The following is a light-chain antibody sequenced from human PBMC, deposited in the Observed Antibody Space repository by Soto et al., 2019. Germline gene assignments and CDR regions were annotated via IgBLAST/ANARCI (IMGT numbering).Light chain of an antibody. J-gene: IGLJ1*01. Sequence: QTALTQPPSAYGSPGQSVTISCTGTSSDVGGYNFVSWFQHHPGKAPKLMIYDVSKRPSGVPDRFSGSKSGNTASLTVSGLQAEDEADYYCCSYAGSKNYVFGTGTKVTVL. CDR3: CSYAGSKNYV. CDR1: SSDVGGYNF. V-gene: IGLV2-8*01. CDR2: DVS.